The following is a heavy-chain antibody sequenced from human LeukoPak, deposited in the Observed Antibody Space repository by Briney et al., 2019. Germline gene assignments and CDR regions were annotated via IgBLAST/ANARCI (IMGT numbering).Heavy chain of an antibody. V-gene: IGHV3-7*01. CDR2: INEDGSER. D-gene: IGHD4-17*01. J-gene: IGHJ4*02. CDR1: GFTFSTYW. CDR3: ARTSGDPFDY. Sequence: GGSLRLSCAGSGFTFSTYWMSWVRQAPGKGLEWVANINEDGSERYYVDSVKGRFTVSRDNARNSLYVQMNSLRAEDTAVYYCARTSGDPFDYWGQGTLVTVSS.